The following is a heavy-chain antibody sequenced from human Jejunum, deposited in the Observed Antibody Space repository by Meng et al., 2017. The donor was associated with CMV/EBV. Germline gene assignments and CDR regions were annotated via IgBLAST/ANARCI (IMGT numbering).Heavy chain of an antibody. Sequence: QVQLQGSGPGRVKPSETLSLTCTVSGGSINNYYWSWIRQSAGKGLEWIGRFYSSDTYNYHPSLNSRVTMSLDTSKKQFSLILSSVTAADTARYYCARGPGASTREGFDHWGLGTLVTVSS. CDR3: ARGPGASTREGFDH. J-gene: IGHJ4*02. V-gene: IGHV4-4*07. D-gene: IGHD1-26*01. CDR2: FYSSDTY. CDR1: GGSINNYY.